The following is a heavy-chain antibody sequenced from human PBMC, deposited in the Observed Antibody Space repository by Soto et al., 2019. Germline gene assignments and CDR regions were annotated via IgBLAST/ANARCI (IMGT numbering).Heavy chain of an antibody. CDR3: ERVQSSYGGNWFDP. CDR1: GLTVGCIY. D-gene: IGHD4-17*01. J-gene: IGHJ5*02. V-gene: IGHV3-53*02. CDR2: VYSGSNS. Sequence: EVQLVETGGRLIQPGGSLRLSCAVSGLTVGCIYMTWVRQAPGKGLEWVSIVYSGSNSYYSASVMCRVTISRDTSKNTLYLQMNELRVEDTDVYFYERVQSSYGGNWFDPWGQGTLVTV.